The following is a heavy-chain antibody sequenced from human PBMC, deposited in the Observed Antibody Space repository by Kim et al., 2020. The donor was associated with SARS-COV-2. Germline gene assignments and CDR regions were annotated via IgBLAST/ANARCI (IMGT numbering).Heavy chain of an antibody. J-gene: IGHJ3*02. Sequence: SETLSLTCAVYGGSFSGYYWSWIRQPPGKGLEWIGEINHSGSTNYNPSLKSRVTISVDTSKNQFSLKLSSVTAADTAVYYCARDTPNTIFGVVIRLDDAFDIWGQGTMVTVSS. CDR2: INHSGST. CDR1: GGSFSGYY. D-gene: IGHD3-3*01. V-gene: IGHV4-34*01. CDR3: ARDTPNTIFGVVIRLDDAFDI.